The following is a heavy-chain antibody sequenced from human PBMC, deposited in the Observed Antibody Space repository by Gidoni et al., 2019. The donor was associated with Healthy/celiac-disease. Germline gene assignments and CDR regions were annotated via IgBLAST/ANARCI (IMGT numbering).Heavy chain of an antibody. CDR1: GGSISSYY. Sequence: QVQLQESGPGLVKPSETLSLTCTVSGGSISSYYWSWIRQPPGKGLEWIGYIYYSGSTNYNPSLKSRVTISVDTSKNQFSLKLSSVTAADTAVYYCARVLTVTGTQAGFDYWGQGTLVTVSS. J-gene: IGHJ4*02. CDR3: ARVLTVTGTQAGFDY. V-gene: IGHV4-59*01. CDR2: IYYSGST. D-gene: IGHD1-20*01.